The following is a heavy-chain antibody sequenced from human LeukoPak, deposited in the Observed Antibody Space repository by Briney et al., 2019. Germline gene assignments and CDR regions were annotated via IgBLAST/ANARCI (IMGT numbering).Heavy chain of an antibody. J-gene: IGHJ4*02. V-gene: IGHV3-23*01. CDR2: ISGSGGST. Sequence: TGGSLRLSCAASGFTFSSYAMSWVRQAPGKGLEWVSAISGSGGSTYYADSVKGRFTISRDNSKNTLYLQMNSLRAEDTAVYYCAKGKTSSSGWAHFDYWGQGTLVTVSS. CDR1: GFTFSSYA. D-gene: IGHD6-19*01. CDR3: AKGKTSSSGWAHFDY.